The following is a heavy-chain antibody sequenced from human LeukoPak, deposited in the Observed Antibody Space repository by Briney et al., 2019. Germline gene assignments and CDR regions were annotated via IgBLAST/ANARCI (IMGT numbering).Heavy chain of an antibody. Sequence: GASVKVSCKASGGTFSSYAISWVRQAPGQGLEWMGGIIPIFGTANYAQKFQGRVTITADESTSTAYMELSSLRSEDTAVYYCARSKKAGIAVAGVDYWGQGTLVTVSS. CDR3: ARSKKAGIAVAGVDY. V-gene: IGHV1-69*13. CDR2: IIPIFGTA. D-gene: IGHD6-19*01. J-gene: IGHJ4*02. CDR1: GGTFSSYA.